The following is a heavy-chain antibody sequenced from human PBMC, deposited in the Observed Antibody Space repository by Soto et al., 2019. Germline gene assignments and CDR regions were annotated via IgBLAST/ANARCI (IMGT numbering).Heavy chain of an antibody. CDR2: IYYTGNT. CDR3: ASATYDSSTYYLDY. V-gene: IGHV4-30-4*01. J-gene: IGHJ4*02. D-gene: IGHD3-22*01. Sequence: QVQRQESGPGLVKPSQTLSLTCTVSGASISGGDYYWTWIRQPPGKGLEWIGSIYYTGNTYSNPSLESRLSISVDPSNNQFALRLTSVTAPDTAIYYCASATYDSSTYYLDYWGQGTLVPVSS. CDR1: GASISGGDYY.